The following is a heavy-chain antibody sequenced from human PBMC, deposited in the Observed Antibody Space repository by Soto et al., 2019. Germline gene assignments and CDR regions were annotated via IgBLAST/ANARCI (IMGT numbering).Heavy chain of an antibody. D-gene: IGHD3-9*01. CDR2: ISPHNRNT. CDR3: ARDEGGYDILTGYYKAHHFDQ. J-gene: IGHJ4*02. Sequence: QVQLVQSGAEVKRPGDSVKVSCQTSGYTFGHFYITWVRQAPGQGLEWMGAISPHNRNTNYAEKFRGRVTMTTDTSTTTAYMELRSLRSDDTAVYYCARDEGGYDILTGYYKAHHFDQWGQGALVTVSS. CDR1: GYTFGHFY. V-gene: IGHV1-18*01.